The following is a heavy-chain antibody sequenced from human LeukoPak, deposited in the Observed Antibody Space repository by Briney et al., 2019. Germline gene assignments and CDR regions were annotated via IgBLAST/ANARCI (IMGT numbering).Heavy chain of an antibody. J-gene: IGHJ6*03. CDR2: INHSGST. CDR3: ARTHSSSWYARKYYYYMDV. Sequence: SETLSLTCTVSGGSISSYYWSWIRQPPGKGLEWIGSINHSGSTNYNPSLKSRVTISVDTSKNQFSLKLSSVTAADTAVYYCARTHSSSWYARKYYYYMDVWGKGTTVTVSS. D-gene: IGHD6-13*01. CDR1: GGSISSYY. V-gene: IGHV4-59*12.